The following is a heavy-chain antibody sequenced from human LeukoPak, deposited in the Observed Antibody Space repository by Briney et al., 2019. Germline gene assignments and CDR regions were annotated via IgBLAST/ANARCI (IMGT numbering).Heavy chain of an antibody. CDR2: MNPNSGNI. V-gene: IGHV1-8*03. Sequence: ASVKVSCKASGYIFSNYDMNWVRQATGQGLEWMGWMNPNSGNIGYAQKFQGRVTITKNTSINTAYMDLSRLTSEDTAVYYCAREGLDYWGQGTLVTVSS. CDR1: GYIFSNYD. J-gene: IGHJ4*02. CDR3: AREGLDY.